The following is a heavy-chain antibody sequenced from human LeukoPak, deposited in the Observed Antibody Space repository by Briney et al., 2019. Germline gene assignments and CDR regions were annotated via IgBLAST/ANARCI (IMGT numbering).Heavy chain of an antibody. CDR1: GYTFTGYY. D-gene: IGHD3-10*01. CDR3: ARGGSGSGYLYYFDY. CDR2: INPNSGGT. Sequence: GASVKVSCKASGYTFTGYYMHWVRQAPGQGLEWMGRINPNSGGTNYAQKFQGRVTMTRDTSISTAYMELSRLRSDDTAVYYCARGGSGSGYLYYFDYWGQGTLVSVSS. V-gene: IGHV1-2*06. J-gene: IGHJ4*02.